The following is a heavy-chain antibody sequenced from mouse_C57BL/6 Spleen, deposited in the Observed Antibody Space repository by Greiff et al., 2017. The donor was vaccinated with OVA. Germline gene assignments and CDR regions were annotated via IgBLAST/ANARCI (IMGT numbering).Heavy chain of an antibody. CDR3: ARPDYYGSSYWYFDV. Sequence: EVKLQESGPGLVKPSQSLSLTCSVTGYSITSCYYWNWIRQFPGNKLEWMGYISYDGSNNYNPSLKNRISITRDTSKNQFFLKLNSVTTEDTATYYCARPDYYGSSYWYFDVWGTGTTVTVSS. CDR2: ISYDGSN. D-gene: IGHD1-1*01. J-gene: IGHJ1*03. V-gene: IGHV3-6*01. CDR1: GYSITSCYY.